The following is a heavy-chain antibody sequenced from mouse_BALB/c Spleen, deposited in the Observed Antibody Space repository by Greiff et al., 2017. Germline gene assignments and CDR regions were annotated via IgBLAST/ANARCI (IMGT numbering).Heavy chain of an antibody. CDR1: GYTFTSYW. CDR3: ARVFY. CDR2: INPSNGRT. J-gene: IGHJ2*01. Sequence: QVQLQQPGAELVKPGASVKLSCKASGYTFTSYWMHWVKQRPGQGLEWIGEINPSNGRTNYNEKFKSKATLTVDKSSSTAYMQLSSLTSEDSAVYYCARVFYWGQGTTLTVSS. V-gene: IGHV1S81*02.